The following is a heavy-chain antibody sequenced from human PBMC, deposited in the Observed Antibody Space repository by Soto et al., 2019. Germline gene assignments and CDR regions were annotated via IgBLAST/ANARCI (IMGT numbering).Heavy chain of an antibody. Sequence: VQPVESGGGVVQPGGSLRLSCAASGFTFSDFAMHWVRQAPGKGLEWVAVASPAGRNTHYADSVKGPFTISRDSSKNTVSLQMTSLRAEVTAVYYWAKGGRHWLARSDFNYWGHRARVTVSS. V-gene: IGHV3-30*18. J-gene: IGHJ4*01. D-gene: IGHD6-19*01. CDR1: GFTFSDFA. CDR3: AKGGRHWLARSDFNY. CDR2: ASPAGRNT.